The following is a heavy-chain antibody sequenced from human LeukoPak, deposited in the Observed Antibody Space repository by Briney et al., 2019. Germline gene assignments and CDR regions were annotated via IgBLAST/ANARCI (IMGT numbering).Heavy chain of an antibody. CDR3: TARRVDTAMDFDY. CDR2: IKSKTDGGTT. J-gene: IGHJ4*02. V-gene: IGHV3-15*01. D-gene: IGHD5-18*01. Sequence: PGGSLRLSCAASGFTFGNAWMSWVRQAPGKGLEWVGRIKSKTDGGTTDYAAPVKGRFTISRDDSKNTLYLQMNSLKTEDAAVYYCTARRVDTAMDFDYWGQGTLVTVSS. CDR1: GFTFGNAW.